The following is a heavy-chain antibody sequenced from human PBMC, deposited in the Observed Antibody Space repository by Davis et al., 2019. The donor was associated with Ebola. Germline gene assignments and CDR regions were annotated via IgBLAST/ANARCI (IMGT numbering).Heavy chain of an antibody. CDR2: IIPILGIA. V-gene: IGHV1-69*02. CDR1: GGTFSSYT. CDR3: AHLGPQRYCSGGGCHGYLDY. Sequence: AASVKVSCKASGGTFSSYTISWVRQAPGQGLEWMGRIIPILGIANYAQKFQGRVTITADKSTSTAYMELSSLRSEDTAVYYCAHLGPQRYCSGGGCHGYLDYWGQGTLVTVSS. J-gene: IGHJ4*02. D-gene: IGHD2-15*01.